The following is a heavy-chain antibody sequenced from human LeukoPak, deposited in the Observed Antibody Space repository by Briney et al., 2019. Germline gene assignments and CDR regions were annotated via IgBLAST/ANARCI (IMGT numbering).Heavy chain of an antibody. CDR2: IKSKTDGGTT. J-gene: IGHJ6*02. CDR1: GFTFSNAW. V-gene: IGHV3-15*07. CDR3: AREVTIFGVVRYYYYYGMDV. D-gene: IGHD3-3*01. Sequence: GGSLRLSCAASGFTFSNAWMNWVRQAPGKGLEWVGRIKSKTDGGTTDYAAPVKGRFTISRDNSKNTLYLQMNSLRAEDTAVYYCAREVTIFGVVRYYYYYGMDVWGQGTTVTVSS.